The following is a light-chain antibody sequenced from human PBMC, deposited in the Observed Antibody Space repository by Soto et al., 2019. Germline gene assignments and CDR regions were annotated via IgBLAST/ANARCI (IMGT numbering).Light chain of an antibody. V-gene: IGKV3-15*01. Sequence: EIVMTQSPATLSVSPGERATLSCRASQSVSSYLAWHQQKPGQAPRLLVYGASTRATGIPGRFSGSGSGTEFTLTISSLQSEDFAVYYCQQYNNGPPWTFGQGTKVEIK. CDR1: QSVSSY. J-gene: IGKJ1*01. CDR3: QQYNNGPPWT. CDR2: GAS.